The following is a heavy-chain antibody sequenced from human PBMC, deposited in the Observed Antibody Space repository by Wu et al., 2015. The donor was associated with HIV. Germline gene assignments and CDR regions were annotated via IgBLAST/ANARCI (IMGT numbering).Heavy chain of an antibody. V-gene: IGHV1-69*13. CDR3: ARVLTTVTAVGAFDI. J-gene: IGHJ3*02. Sequence: QVQLVQSGAEVKKPGSSVKVSCKASGGTFSSYAISWVRQAPGQGLEWMGRIIPIFGTANYAQKFQGRVTITADESISTAYMELSRLRSDDTAVYYCARVLTTVTAVGAFDIWGQGTMATVSS. D-gene: IGHD4-17*01. CDR1: GGTFSSYA. CDR2: IIPIFGTA.